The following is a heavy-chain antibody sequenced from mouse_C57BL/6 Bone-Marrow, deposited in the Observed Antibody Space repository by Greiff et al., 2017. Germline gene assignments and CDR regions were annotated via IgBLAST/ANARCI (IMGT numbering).Heavy chain of an antibody. D-gene: IGHD2-10*02. J-gene: IGHJ2*01. V-gene: IGHV1-26*01. CDR2: INPNNGGT. CDR3: AREEVWFYFDN. CDR1: GYTFTDYY. Sequence: EVQLQQSGPELVKPGASVKISCKASGYTFTDYYMNWVKQSHGKSLEWIGDINPNNGGTSYNQKFKGKATLTVDKSSSTAYMERRSLTSEDSAVYYCAREEVWFYFDNWGQGTTLTVSS.